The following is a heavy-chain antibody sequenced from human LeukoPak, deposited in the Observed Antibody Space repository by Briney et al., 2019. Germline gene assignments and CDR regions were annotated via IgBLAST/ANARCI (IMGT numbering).Heavy chain of an antibody. Sequence: ASVKVSCKASGYSFTGFYIHWVRQAPGQGLEWMAWINPQSGATNYAQKSKGRITTTRDMSITTAYMEVTTLRSDDTAVYYCARGGDDSGLYFAYWGQGTLVTVSS. CDR2: INPQSGAT. J-gene: IGHJ4*02. V-gene: IGHV1-2*02. D-gene: IGHD3-22*01. CDR3: ARGGDDSGLYFAY. CDR1: GYSFTGFY.